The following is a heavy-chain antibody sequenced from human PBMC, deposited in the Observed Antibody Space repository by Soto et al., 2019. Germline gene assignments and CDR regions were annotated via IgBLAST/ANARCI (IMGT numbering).Heavy chain of an antibody. J-gene: IGHJ4*02. CDR3: ARATQHYYDSSGPLFDY. CDR2: IFDSGTT. CDR1: GGSITSDYSC. D-gene: IGHD3-22*01. V-gene: IGHV4-30-4*02. Sequence: SETLSLTCTVSGGSITSDYSCWSWIRQPPGEGLEWIGHIFDSGTTNTNPSLRSQVAISLDTSKNHFSLKLSSVTAADTAVYYCARATQHYYDSSGPLFDYWXQGTLV.